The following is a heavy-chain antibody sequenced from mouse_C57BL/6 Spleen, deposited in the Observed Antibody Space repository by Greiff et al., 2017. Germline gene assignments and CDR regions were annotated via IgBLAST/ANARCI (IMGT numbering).Heavy chain of an antibody. D-gene: IGHD2-4*01. J-gene: IGHJ3*01. CDR3: ARDYDYDVAY. CDR2: IDPSDSET. Sequence: QVQLQQPGAELVRPGSSVKLSCKASGYTFTSYWMHWVKQRPIQGLEWIGNIDPSDSETHYNQKFKDKATLTVDKSSSTAYMQLSSLTSEDSAVYYCARDYDYDVAYWGQGTLVTVSA. CDR1: GYTFTSYW. V-gene: IGHV1-52*01.